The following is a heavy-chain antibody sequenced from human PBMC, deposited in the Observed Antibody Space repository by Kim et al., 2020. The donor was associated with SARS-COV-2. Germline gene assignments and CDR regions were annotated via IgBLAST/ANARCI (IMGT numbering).Heavy chain of an antibody. CDR3: ARRDYSSTWYYFDY. D-gene: IGHD6-6*01. Sequence: SPSFQGQVTTSSDKSIRTAYLQWSSLKASDTAIYYCARRDYSSTWYYFDYWGQGTLVTVSS. J-gene: IGHJ4*02. V-gene: IGHV5-51*01.